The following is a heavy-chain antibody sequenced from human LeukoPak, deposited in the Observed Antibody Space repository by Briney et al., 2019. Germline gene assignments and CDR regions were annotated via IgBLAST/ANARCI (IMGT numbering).Heavy chain of an antibody. D-gene: IGHD2/OR15-2a*01. V-gene: IGHV3-23*01. CDR1: GFTFSSYG. J-gene: IGHJ3*02. Sequence: GGSLRLSSAASGFTFSSYGMSWVRQAPGKGLEWVSFISGSGVSTYYADSVKGRFTISRDNSKDTLYLQMNSLRAEDTAVYYCAKVGGRGKYFDAFDIWGQGTMLTVSS. CDR3: AKVGGRGKYFDAFDI. CDR2: ISGSGVST.